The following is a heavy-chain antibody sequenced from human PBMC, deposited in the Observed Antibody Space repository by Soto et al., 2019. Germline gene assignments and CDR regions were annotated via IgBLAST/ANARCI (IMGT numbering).Heavy chain of an antibody. CDR2: ISYDGSNK. CDR3: AKRYGPRDFDL. D-gene: IGHD4-17*01. V-gene: IGHV3-30*18. Sequence: PGGSLRLSCAASGFTFSSYGMHWVRQAPGKGLEWVAVISYDGSNKYYADSVKGRFTISRDNSKNTLYLQMNSLRAEDTAVYYCAKRYGPRDFDLWGRGTLVTVSS. J-gene: IGHJ2*01. CDR1: GFTFSSYG.